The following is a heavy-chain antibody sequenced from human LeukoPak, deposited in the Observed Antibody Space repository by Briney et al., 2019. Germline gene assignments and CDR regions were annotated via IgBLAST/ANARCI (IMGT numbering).Heavy chain of an antibody. J-gene: IGHJ5*02. Sequence: SETLSLTCAVYGGSFSGYYWSWIRQHPGKGLEWIGYIYYSGSTYYNPSLKSRVTISVDTSKNQFSLKLSSVTAADTAVYYCARDGEMAANWFDPWGQGTLVTVSS. CDR3: ARDGEMAANWFDP. CDR1: GGSFSGYY. V-gene: IGHV4-31*11. D-gene: IGHD5-24*01. CDR2: IYYSGST.